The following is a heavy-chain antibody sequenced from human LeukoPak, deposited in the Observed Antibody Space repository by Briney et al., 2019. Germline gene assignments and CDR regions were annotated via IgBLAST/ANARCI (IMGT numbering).Heavy chain of an antibody. J-gene: IGHJ4*02. CDR1: GFTFSSYE. CDR3: ARDPVGATTPDC. V-gene: IGHV3-48*03. D-gene: IGHD1-26*01. Sequence: PGGSLRPSCAASGFTFSSYEMDWVPQAPGKGLGWVSCNSSSGSIINYADFVKGRFTISGDKAKNSLYLQMSSLRAEDTAVYYCARDPVGATTPDCWGQGALVTVSS. CDR2: NSSSGSII.